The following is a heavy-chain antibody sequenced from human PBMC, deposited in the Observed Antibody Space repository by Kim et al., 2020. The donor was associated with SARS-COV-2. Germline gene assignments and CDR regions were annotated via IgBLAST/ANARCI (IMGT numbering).Heavy chain of an antibody. CDR1: GFTFSSYA. J-gene: IGHJ4*01. CDR3: ARATGTRFFGVVIAINY. CDR2: ISYDGSNK. D-gene: IGHD3-3*01. V-gene: IGHV3-30*04. Sequence: GGSLRLSCAASGFTFSSYAMHWVRQAPGKGLEWVAVISYDGSNKYYADSVKGRFTISRDNSKNTLYLHMHSLRAEDTAVSYCARATGTRFFGVVIAINY.